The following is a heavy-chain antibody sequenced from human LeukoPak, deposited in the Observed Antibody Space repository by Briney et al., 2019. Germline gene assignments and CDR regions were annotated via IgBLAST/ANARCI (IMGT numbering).Heavy chain of an antibody. CDR3: ARDLVYGIAAAGIAPALTIDY. CDR2: INPNSGGT. J-gene: IGHJ4*02. D-gene: IGHD6-13*01. Sequence: ASVKVSCKASGYTFTGYYMHWVRQAPGQGLEWMGWINPNSGGTNYAQKFQGRVTMTRDTSISTAYMELSRLRSDDTAVYYCARDLVYGIAAAGIAPALTIDYWGQGTLVTVSS. V-gene: IGHV1-2*02. CDR1: GYTFTGYY.